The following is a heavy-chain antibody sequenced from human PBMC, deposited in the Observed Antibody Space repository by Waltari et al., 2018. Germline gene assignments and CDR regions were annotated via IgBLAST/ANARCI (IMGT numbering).Heavy chain of an antibody. Sequence: QLQLQESGPGLVKASETLSLNCIVSGVSISSTSYFWGWVRHPPGQGLEWVGNIYYTGTTDYNPSLESRVTISVDTSKNQFSLTLTSVTAADAAVYYCARHNRGLLIRAFDIWGQGTMVSVSS. D-gene: IGHD2-8*01. CDR2: IYYTGTT. J-gene: IGHJ3*02. CDR1: GVSISSTSYF. CDR3: ARHNRGLLIRAFDI. V-gene: IGHV4-39*01.